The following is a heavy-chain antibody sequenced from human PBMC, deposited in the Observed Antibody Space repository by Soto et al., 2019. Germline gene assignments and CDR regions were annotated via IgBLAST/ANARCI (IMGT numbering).Heavy chain of an antibody. CDR1: GFAFSGSA. D-gene: IGHD2-2*02. Sequence: PGGSLRLSCEASGFAFSGSAIHWVRQASGKGLEWVGRIRSRANNFATSSAASVKGRFTFSRDDSKNTAYLQMNTLKPEDTAVYYCARGQGAAIGDYYYHGMDVWGQGTTVTVSS. V-gene: IGHV3-73*01. CDR2: IRSRANNFAT. CDR3: ARGQGAAIGDYYYHGMDV. J-gene: IGHJ6*02.